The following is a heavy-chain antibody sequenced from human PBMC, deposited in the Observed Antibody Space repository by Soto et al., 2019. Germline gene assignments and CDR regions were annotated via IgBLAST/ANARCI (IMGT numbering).Heavy chain of an antibody. Sequence: PSETLSLTCTVSGGSISSYYWSWIRQPPGKGLEWIGDIDYSGTTNYNPSLKSRVTISVDTSKNQFSLKLSSVTAADTAVYYCARDCELKNHYYYGMDVWGQGTTGTVSS. CDR2: IDYSGTT. J-gene: IGHJ6*02. CDR1: GGSISSYY. V-gene: IGHV4-59*01. CDR3: ARDCELKNHYYYGMDV.